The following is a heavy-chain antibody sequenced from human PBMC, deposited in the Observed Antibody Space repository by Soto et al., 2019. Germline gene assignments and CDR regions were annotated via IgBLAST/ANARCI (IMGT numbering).Heavy chain of an antibody. D-gene: IGHD2-15*01. J-gene: IGHJ6*02. CDR1: GFTVSSNY. Sequence: EVQLVESGGGLVQPGGSLRLSCAASGFTVSSNYMSWVRQAPGKGLEWVSVIYSGGSTYYADSVKGRFTISRDNSKNTLYLQMNSLRAEDTAVYYGARGYCSGGSCYLYYYYGMDVWGQGTTVTVSS. CDR3: ARGYCSGGSCYLYYYYGMDV. V-gene: IGHV3-66*01. CDR2: IYSGGST.